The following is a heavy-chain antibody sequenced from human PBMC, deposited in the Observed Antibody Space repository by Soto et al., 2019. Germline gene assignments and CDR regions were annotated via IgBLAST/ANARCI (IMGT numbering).Heavy chain of an antibody. D-gene: IGHD3-16*01. CDR3: ARDEGGTLGPNDY. J-gene: IGHJ4*02. CDR2: ISAYNGNI. V-gene: IGHV1-18*01. Sequence: QIQLVQSGAGVKKPGASVKVSCKGSGYTFTSYGTTWVRQAPGQGLEWMGWISAYNGNIKYAQKFQGRVTLTTATSTSTAYMERRSLRSDDTSVYYCARDEGGTLGPNDYWGQGPLVTVSS. CDR1: GYTFTSYG.